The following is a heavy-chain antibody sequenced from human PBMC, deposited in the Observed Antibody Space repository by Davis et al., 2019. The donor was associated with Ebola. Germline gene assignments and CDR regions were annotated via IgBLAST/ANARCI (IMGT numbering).Heavy chain of an antibody. D-gene: IGHD2-2*01. CDR3: ARALPWDIVVVPAAPEATQGDV. CDR1: GGTFSSYA. CDR2: IIPIFGTA. Sequence: SVKVSCKASGGTFSSYAISWVRQAPGQGLEWMGGIIPIFGTANYAQKFQGRVTITADESTSTAYVELRSLRSDDTAVYYCARALPWDIVVVPAAPEATQGDVWGQGTTVTVSS. V-gene: IGHV1-69*13. J-gene: IGHJ6*02.